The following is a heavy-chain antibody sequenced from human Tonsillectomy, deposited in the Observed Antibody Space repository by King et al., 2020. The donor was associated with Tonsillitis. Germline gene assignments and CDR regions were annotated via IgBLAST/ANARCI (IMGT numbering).Heavy chain of an antibody. CDR2: ISWNSGSI. J-gene: IGHJ3*02. D-gene: IGHD1-26*01. Sequence: EVQLVESGGGLVQPGRSLRLSCAASGFTFDDYAMHWVRQAPGKGLEWVSGISWNSGSIGYADSVNGRFTISSDNAKNALYLQMNSLVAEDTALYYCAKAKYSGSYYDAFDIWGQGTMVTVSS. CDR3: AKAKYSGSYYDAFDI. V-gene: IGHV3-9*01. CDR1: GFTFDDYA.